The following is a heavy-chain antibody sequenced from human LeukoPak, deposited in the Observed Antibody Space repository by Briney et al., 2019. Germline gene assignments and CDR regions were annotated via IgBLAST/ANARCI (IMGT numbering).Heavy chain of an antibody. Sequence: GGSLRLSCAASGFTFSDYYMSWIRQAPGKGLEWVSYISSSGSTIYYADSVKGRFTISRDNAKNSLYLQMNSLRAEDTAVYYCAKATYYDFWSGYLDYWGQGTLVTVSS. CDR1: GFTFSDYY. D-gene: IGHD3-3*01. CDR3: AKATYYDFWSGYLDY. J-gene: IGHJ4*02. CDR2: ISSSGSTI. V-gene: IGHV3-11*01.